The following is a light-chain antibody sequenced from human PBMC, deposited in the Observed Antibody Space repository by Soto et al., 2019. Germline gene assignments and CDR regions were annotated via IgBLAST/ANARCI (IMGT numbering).Light chain of an antibody. CDR3: SSYAGSNNLGV. V-gene: IGLV2-8*01. Sequence: QSALTQPPSASGSRGQSVTISCTGTSSDVGGYNYVSWYQQHPGKAPKIMIYEVSKRPSGVPDRFSGSKSGNTASLTVSGLQPEDEADYYCSSYAGSNNLGVFGGGTKLTVL. CDR1: SSDVGGYNY. J-gene: IGLJ3*02. CDR2: EVS.